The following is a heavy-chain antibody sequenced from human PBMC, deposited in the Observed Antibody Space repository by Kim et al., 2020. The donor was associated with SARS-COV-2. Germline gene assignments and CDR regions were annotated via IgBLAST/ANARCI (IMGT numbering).Heavy chain of an antibody. V-gene: IGHV3-23*03. Sequence: GGSLRLSCAASGFTFSSYAMSWVRQAPGKGLEWVSVIYSGGSSTYYADSVKGRFTISRDNSKNTLYLQMNSLRAEDTAVYYCAKEESESSSWYDYYYYGKDVRGQGNTVTVSS. D-gene: IGHD6-13*01. CDR1: GFTFSSYA. CDR3: AKEESESSSWYDYYYYGKDV. CDR2: IYSGGSST. J-gene: IGHJ6*01.